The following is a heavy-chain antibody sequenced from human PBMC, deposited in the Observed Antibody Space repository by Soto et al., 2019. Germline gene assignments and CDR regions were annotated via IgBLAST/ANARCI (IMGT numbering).Heavy chain of an antibody. D-gene: IGHD1-1*01. J-gene: IGHJ4*02. Sequence: TLSLTCTVSGGSISSGGYYWSWIRQHPGKGLEWIGYIYYSGSTYYNPSLKSRVTISVDTSKNQFSLKLSSVTAADTAVYYCARFGRGTVYFDYWGQGTLVTVSS. CDR2: IYYSGST. CDR3: ARFGRGTVYFDY. V-gene: IGHV4-31*03. CDR1: GGSISSGGYY.